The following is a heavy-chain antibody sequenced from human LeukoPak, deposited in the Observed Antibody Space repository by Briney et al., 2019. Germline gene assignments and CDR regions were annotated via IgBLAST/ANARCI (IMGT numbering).Heavy chain of an antibody. Sequence: GGSLRLSCAASGFTFSDYNMRWIRQAPGKGLERVSYISSSSSTIYYADSVKGRFTISRDNAKNSLYLQMNSLRAEDTAVYYCARDYSGYDRYYYDSSGYFDYWGQGTLVTVSS. D-gene: IGHD3-22*01. CDR1: GFTFSDYN. V-gene: IGHV3-11*04. CDR3: ARDYSGYDRYYYDSSGYFDY. CDR2: ISSSSSTI. J-gene: IGHJ4*02.